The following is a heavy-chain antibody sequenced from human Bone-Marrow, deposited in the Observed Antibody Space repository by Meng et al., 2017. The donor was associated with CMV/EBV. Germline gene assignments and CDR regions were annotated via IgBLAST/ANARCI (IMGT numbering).Heavy chain of an antibody. J-gene: IGHJ6*02. CDR1: GFTFSSYA. CDR2: ISYDGSNK. Sequence: GESLKISCAASGFTFSSYAMHWVRQAPGKGLEWVAVISYDGSNKYYADSVKGRFTISRDNSKNTLYLQMKSLRAEDTAVYYCAGARDLMITFGGVIARKDYYAMDVWGQGTTVTVSS. V-gene: IGHV3-30*04. CDR3: AGARDLMITFGGVIARKDYYAMDV. D-gene: IGHD3-16*02.